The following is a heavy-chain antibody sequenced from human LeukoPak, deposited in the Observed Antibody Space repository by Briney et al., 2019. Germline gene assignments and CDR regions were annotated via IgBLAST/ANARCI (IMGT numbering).Heavy chain of an antibody. CDR2: INPNSGGT. J-gene: IGHJ3*02. CDR1: GYTFTGYY. V-gene: IGHV1-2*02. CDR3: ATLYYDILTGYFGAFDI. Sequence: ASVKVSCKASGYTFTGYYMHWVRQAPGQGLEWMGWINPNSGGTNYAQKFQGRVTMTRDTSISTAYMELSRLRSDDTAVYYCATLYYDILTGYFGAFDIWGQGTMVTVSS. D-gene: IGHD3-9*01.